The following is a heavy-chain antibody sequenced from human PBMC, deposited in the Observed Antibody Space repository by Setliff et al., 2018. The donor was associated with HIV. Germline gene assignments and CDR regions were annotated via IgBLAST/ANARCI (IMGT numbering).Heavy chain of an antibody. Sequence: SETLSLTCTVSGGSISSHYWSWIRQPPGKGLEWIGYIYYSGSTNYNPSLKSRVTISVDTSRNQFSLKLSSVTAADTAVYYCARTFVVFRVRGVSSVYMDVWGKGTTVTSP. CDR3: ARTFVVFRVRGVSSVYMDV. J-gene: IGHJ6*03. CDR2: IYYSGST. CDR1: GGSISSHY. D-gene: IGHD3-10*01. V-gene: IGHV4-59*11.